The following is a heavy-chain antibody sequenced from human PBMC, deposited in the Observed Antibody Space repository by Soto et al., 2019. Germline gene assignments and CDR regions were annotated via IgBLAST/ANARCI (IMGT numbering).Heavy chain of an antibody. CDR2: IKSRTENETT. CDR1: GFTFSNVW. CDR3: VTLLPHASSWFDS. V-gene: IGHV3-15*01. Sequence: GGSLRLSCAASGFTFSNVWLSWVRQGPGKGLEWLGRIKSRTENETTDYASPARGRFIISRDDSKNMLYLQLNSLKSEDTGVYYCVTLLPHASSWFDSWGQGTPVTVSS. J-gene: IGHJ5*01. D-gene: IGHD6-13*01.